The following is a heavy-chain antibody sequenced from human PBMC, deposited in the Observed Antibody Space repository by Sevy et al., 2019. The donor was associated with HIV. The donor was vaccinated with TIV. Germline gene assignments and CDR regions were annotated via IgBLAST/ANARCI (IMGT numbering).Heavy chain of an antibody. CDR3: ARSYSDYSNALAFDY. Sequence: SETLSLTCTVSGGSISSGDYNWNWIRQPPGKGLEWIGYIYYSGLTYYNPSLKSRITLSVDTSENQFSLTLSSVTAADTAVYYGARSYSDYSNALAFDYWGQGTLVTVSS. V-gene: IGHV4-30-4*01. CDR1: GGSISSGDYN. J-gene: IGHJ4*02. CDR2: IYYSGLT. D-gene: IGHD4-4*01.